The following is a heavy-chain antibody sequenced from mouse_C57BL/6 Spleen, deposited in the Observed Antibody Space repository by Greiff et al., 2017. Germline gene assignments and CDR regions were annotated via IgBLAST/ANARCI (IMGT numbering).Heavy chain of an antibody. CDR3: AIGRLGRTIDY. V-gene: IGHV1-69*01. CDR1: GYTFTSYW. D-gene: IGHD4-1*01. J-gene: IGHJ2*01. Sequence: QVQLQQPGAELVMPGASVKLSCKASGYTFTSYWMHWVKQRPGQGLEWIGEIDPSDSYTNYNQKFKGKSTLTVDKSSSTAYMQLSSLTSEDSAVYYCAIGRLGRTIDYWGQGTTRTVSS. CDR2: IDPSDSYT.